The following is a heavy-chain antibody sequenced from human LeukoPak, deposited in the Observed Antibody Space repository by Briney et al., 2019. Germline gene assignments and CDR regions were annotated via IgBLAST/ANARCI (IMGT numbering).Heavy chain of an antibody. CDR3: AKPILPYGSGRLTFDY. V-gene: IGHV3-23*01. CDR1: GFTFSSYA. Sequence: PGGSLRLSCAASGFTFSSYAMSWVRQAPGKGLEWVSAISGSGGSTYYADSVKGRFTISRDNSKNTLYLQMNSLRAEDTAVYYCAKPILPYGSGRLTFDYWGQGTLVTVSS. J-gene: IGHJ4*02. D-gene: IGHD3-10*01. CDR2: ISGSGGST.